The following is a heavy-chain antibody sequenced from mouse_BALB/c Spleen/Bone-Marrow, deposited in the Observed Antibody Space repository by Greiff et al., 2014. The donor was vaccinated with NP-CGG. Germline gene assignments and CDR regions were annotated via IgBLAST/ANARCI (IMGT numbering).Heavy chain of an antibody. CDR2: IDPSDSYT. CDR1: GYTFTTYW. Sequence: QVQLKQSGAEFVKPGASVKLSCKASGYTFTTYWMHWVKQRPGQGLEWIGQIDPSDSYTNYSQKFKGKATLTVDKSSSTAYMQLSSLSSEDSAVYYCARGGDNYAWFPYSGHGTLVTVSA. V-gene: IGHV1-69*02. D-gene: IGHD1-3*01. J-gene: IGHJ3*01. CDR3: ARGGDNYAWFPY.